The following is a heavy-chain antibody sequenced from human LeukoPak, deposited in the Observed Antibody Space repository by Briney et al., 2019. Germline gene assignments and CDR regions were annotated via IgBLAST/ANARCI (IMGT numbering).Heavy chain of an antibody. CDR2: ISYDGSNK. J-gene: IGHJ5*02. V-gene: IGHV3-30-3*01. CDR1: GFTFSSYA. CDR3: AREFGTVSHGFDP. D-gene: IGHD3-10*01. Sequence: PGGSLRLSCAASGFTFSSYAMHWVRQAPGKGLEWVAVISYDGSNKYYADSVKGRFTISRDNSKNTLYLQMNSLRAEDTAVYYCAREFGTVSHGFDPWGQGTLVTVSS.